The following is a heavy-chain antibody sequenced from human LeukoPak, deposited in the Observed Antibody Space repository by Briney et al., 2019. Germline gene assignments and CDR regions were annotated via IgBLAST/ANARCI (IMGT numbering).Heavy chain of an antibody. CDR3: ARDKYGDYPPRGYFDY. V-gene: IGHV3-30*01. J-gene: IGHJ4*02. CDR1: GFTFSSYA. CDR2: ISYDGSNK. D-gene: IGHD4-17*01. Sequence: GGSLRLSCAASGFTFSSYAMHWVRQAPGKGLEWVAVISYDGSNKYYADSVKGRFTISRDNSKSTLYLQMNSLRAEDTAVYYCARDKYGDYPPRGYFDYWGQGTLVTVSS.